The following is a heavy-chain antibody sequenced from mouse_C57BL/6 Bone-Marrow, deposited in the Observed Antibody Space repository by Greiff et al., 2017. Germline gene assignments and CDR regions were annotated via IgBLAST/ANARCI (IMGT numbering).Heavy chain of an antibody. CDR2: IDPSDSYT. V-gene: IGHV1-69*01. CDR1: GYTFPSYW. J-gene: IGHJ3*01. CDR3: ARDYYGSSFWFAY. Sequence: QVQLQQPGAELVMPGASVKLSCKASGYTFPSYWMHWVKQRPGQGLEWIGEIDPSDSYTNYNQKFKGKSTLTVDKSSSTAYMQLSSLTSEDSAVDYCARDYYGSSFWFAYWGQGTLVTVSA. D-gene: IGHD1-1*01.